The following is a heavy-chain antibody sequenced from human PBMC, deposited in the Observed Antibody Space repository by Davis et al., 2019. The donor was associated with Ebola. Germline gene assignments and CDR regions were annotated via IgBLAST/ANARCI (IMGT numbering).Heavy chain of an antibody. Sequence: SVKVSCKASGGTFSSYAISWVRQAPGQGLEWMGRIIPILGIANYAQKFQGRVTITADKSTSTAYMELSSLRSEDTAVYYCARDPTTSPWYYYGMDVWGQGTTVTVSS. J-gene: IGHJ6*02. CDR1: GGTFSSYA. CDR3: ARDPTTSPWYYYGMDV. D-gene: IGHD4-17*01. CDR2: IIPILGIA. V-gene: IGHV1-69*04.